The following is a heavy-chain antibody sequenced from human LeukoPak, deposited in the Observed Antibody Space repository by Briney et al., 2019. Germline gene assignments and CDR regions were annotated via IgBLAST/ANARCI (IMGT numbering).Heavy chain of an antibody. CDR2: ISGDTTAT. Sequence: HPGGSLRLSCAASGFTFSSAMTWVRQAPGKGLEWVSTISGDTTATWYADSVKGRFTISRDNSKNTLYLQMNSPRGEDTAVYYCAKKGSSLTGTTVGLDYWGQGTLVTVSS. CDR1: GFTFSSA. CDR3: AKKGSSLTGTTVGLDY. J-gene: IGHJ4*02. V-gene: IGHV3-23*01. D-gene: IGHD1-20*01.